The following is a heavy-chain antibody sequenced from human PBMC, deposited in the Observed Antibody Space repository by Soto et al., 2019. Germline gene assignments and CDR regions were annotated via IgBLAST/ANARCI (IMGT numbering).Heavy chain of an antibody. J-gene: IGHJ4*02. D-gene: IGHD3-22*01. Sequence: QVQLVQSGTEVKKPGASVKVSCKASGYMFTGNYMHWVRQAPGQGLEDMGWINPNSGATNYAQKFQGRVTMTCDTSISTAYVELSRLRSDDTAVYYCAPHYPDSSGYFDHWGQGTLVTVSS. CDR1: GYMFTGNY. V-gene: IGHV1-2*02. CDR2: INPNSGAT. CDR3: APHYPDSSGYFDH.